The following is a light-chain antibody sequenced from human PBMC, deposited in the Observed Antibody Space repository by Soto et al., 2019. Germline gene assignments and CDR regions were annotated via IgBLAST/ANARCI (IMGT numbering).Light chain of an antibody. CDR3: QQYGSSPRT. CDR1: QSVSSSY. V-gene: IGKV3-20*01. J-gene: IGKJ1*01. Sequence: EIVLTQSPGTLYLSPGERATLSCRARQSVSSSYLAWYQQKPGQAPRLLIYSASSSTTGIPDRFSGSGSGTDFTLTISRLEPEDFAVYYCQQYGSSPRTFGQGTKVEIK. CDR2: SAS.